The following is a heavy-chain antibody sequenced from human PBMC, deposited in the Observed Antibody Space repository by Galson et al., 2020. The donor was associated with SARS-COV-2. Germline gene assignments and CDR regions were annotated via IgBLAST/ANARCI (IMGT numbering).Heavy chain of an antibody. CDR2: IWYDGSNK. CDR3: AKSEGLWSGLFPFDY. V-gene: IGHV3-33*06. CDR1: GFTFSSYG. Sequence: GGSLRLSFAASGFTFSSYGMHWVRQAPGKGLEWVAVIWYDGSNKYYADSVKGRFTISRDNSKNTLYLQMNSLRAEDTAVYYCAKSEGLWSGLFPFDYWGQGTLVTVSS. D-gene: IGHD3-3*01. J-gene: IGHJ4*02.